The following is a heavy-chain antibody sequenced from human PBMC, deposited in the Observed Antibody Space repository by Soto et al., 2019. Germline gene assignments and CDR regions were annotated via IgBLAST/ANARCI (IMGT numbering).Heavy chain of an antibody. D-gene: IGHD4-17*01. V-gene: IGHV1-8*01. CDR1: GYTFTSYD. CDR2: MNPNSGNT. CDR3: ARGRVRTRRYYYYYMDV. Sequence: ASVKVSCKASGYTFTSYDINWVRQATGQGLEWMGWMNPNSGNTGYAQKFQGRVTMTRNTSISTAYMELSSLRSEDTAVYYCARGRVRTRRYYYYYMDVWGKGTTVTVSS. J-gene: IGHJ6*03.